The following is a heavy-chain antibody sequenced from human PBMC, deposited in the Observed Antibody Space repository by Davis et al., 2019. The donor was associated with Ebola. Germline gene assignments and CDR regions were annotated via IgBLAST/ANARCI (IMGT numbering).Heavy chain of an antibody. CDR3: ARSCVRWRGRGNWRY. D-gene: IGHD1-1*01. Sequence: SETLSLTCAVSGGSFSGSYLSWIRQPPGTGLEWIGEVNHSGSTNYNPSLKSRVNLSVDTSKNQFSLTLSFVTAADTAVYYCARSCVRWRGRGNWRYWGQGTLVTVSS. CDR1: GGSFSGSY. V-gene: IGHV4-34*01. CDR2: VNHSGST. J-gene: IGHJ4*02.